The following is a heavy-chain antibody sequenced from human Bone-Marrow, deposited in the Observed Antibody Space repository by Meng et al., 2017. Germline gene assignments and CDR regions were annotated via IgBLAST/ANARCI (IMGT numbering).Heavy chain of an antibody. CDR3: ARDSGDIVVVVAATHYFDY. Sequence: SLKFSCAASGFFFSSYDMNWVRQATGKGLEWVSAIGTAGETYYPGSVKGRFTISRDNSKNTLYLQMNSLRAEDTAVYYCARDSGDIVVVVAATHYFDYWGQGTTVTVSS. J-gene: IGHJ4*03. CDR2: IGTAGET. D-gene: IGHD2-15*01. CDR1: GFFFSSYD. V-gene: IGHV3-13*01.